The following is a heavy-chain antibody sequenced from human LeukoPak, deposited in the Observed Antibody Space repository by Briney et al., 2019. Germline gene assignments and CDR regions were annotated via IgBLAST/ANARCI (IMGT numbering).Heavy chain of an antibody. J-gene: IGHJ3*02. CDR1: GGSISSYY. CDR2: TYTSGST. CDR3: ARDRYGGNSEAFDI. Sequence: SETLSLTCTVSGGSISSYYWSWIRQPAGKGLEWIGRTYTSGSTNYNPSLKSRVTMSVDTSKNQFSLKLSSVTAADTAVYYCARDRYGGNSEAFDIWGQGTMVTVSS. V-gene: IGHV4-4*07. D-gene: IGHD4-23*01.